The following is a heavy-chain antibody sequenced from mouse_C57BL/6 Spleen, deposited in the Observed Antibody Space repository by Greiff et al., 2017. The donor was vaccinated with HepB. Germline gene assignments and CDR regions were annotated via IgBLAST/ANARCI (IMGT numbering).Heavy chain of an antibody. D-gene: IGHD2-1*01. CDR2: IYPRSGNT. Sequence: QVQLKESGAELARPGASVKLSCKASGYTFTSYGISWVKQRTGQGLEWIGEIYPRSGNTYYNEKFKGKATLTADKSSSTAYMELRSLTSEDSAVYFCARYYGNFHYFDYWGQGTTLTVSS. J-gene: IGHJ2*01. CDR1: GYTFTSYG. CDR3: ARYYGNFHYFDY. V-gene: IGHV1-81*01.